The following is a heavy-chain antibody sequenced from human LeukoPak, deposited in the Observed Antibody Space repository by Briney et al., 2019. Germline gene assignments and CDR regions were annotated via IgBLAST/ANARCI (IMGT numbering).Heavy chain of an antibody. D-gene: IGHD6-13*01. J-gene: IGHJ5*02. V-gene: IGHV4-30-4*08. CDR1: AGSINRGY. CDR3: ASGYGSGWFDR. CDR2: IFYSGST. Sequence: SQTLSLTCTVSAGSINRGYWSWVRQHPGKGLEWIGHIFYSGSTFYNPSLKSRVTIAVHTSRDQFPLQLTSVTAADTAVYYCASGYGSGWFDRWGQGTLVSVSS.